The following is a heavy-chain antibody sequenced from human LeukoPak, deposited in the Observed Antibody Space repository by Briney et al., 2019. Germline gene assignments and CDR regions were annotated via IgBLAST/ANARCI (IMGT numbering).Heavy chain of an antibody. Sequence: GGSLRLSCAASGFTFSAYWMTWVRQAPEKGLEWVANMKGDGSEIYYVDSVKGRFTISRDNAKNLLYLQMNSLRAEDTAVYYCAKSAASGYYPYYFDYWGQGTLVTVSS. D-gene: IGHD3-22*01. CDR1: GFTFSAYW. CDR2: MKGDGSEI. V-gene: IGHV3-7*01. CDR3: AKSAASGYYPYYFDY. J-gene: IGHJ4*02.